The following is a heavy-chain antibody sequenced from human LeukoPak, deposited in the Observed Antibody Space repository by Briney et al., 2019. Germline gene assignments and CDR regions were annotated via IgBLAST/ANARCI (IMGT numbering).Heavy chain of an antibody. J-gene: IGHJ4*02. V-gene: IGHV1-18*01. CDR2: ISAYNGNT. CDR1: GYTFTSYG. Sequence: GASVKVSCKASGYTFTSYGISWVRQAPGQGLEWMGWISAYNGNTTYAQKLQGRVTMTTDTSTSTAYMELRSLRSDDTAVYYCARDLIKSVGPGYSSGWYDWDFDYWGQGTLVTVSS. CDR3: ARDLIKSVGPGYSSGWYDWDFDY. D-gene: IGHD6-19*01.